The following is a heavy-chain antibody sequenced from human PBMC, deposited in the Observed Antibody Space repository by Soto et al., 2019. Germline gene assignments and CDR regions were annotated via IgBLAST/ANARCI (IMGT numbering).Heavy chain of an antibody. J-gene: IGHJ4*02. Sequence: GGSLRLSCAASGFTFSDYYMSWIRQAPGKGLEWVSYISSSGSTIYYAASVKGRFTISRDNAKNSLYLKMNSLRAEDTAVYYCARDKHYYDSSGYYFEYWGQGTLVTVSS. D-gene: IGHD3-22*01. V-gene: IGHV3-11*01. CDR1: GFTFSDYY. CDR2: ISSSGSTI. CDR3: ARDKHYYDSSGYYFEY.